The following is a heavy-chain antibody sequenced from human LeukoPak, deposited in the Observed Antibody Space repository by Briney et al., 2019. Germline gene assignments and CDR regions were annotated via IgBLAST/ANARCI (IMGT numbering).Heavy chain of an antibody. J-gene: IGHJ4*02. Sequence: GASVKVSCKASGYTFSSYGISWVRQAPGQGLEWMGWISAYNGNTKYAQKLQGRVTMTTDTSTSTAYMELRSLRSDDTAVYYCARQGGAADVSGIDYWGQGTLVTVSS. CDR1: GYTFSSYG. V-gene: IGHV1-18*01. D-gene: IGHD4/OR15-4a*01. CDR3: ARQGGAADVSGIDY. CDR2: ISAYNGNT.